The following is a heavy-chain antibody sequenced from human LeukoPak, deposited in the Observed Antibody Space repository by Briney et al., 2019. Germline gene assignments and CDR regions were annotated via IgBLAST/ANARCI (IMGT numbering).Heavy chain of an antibody. J-gene: IGHJ5*02. V-gene: IGHV4-59*12. CDR2: IYYSGST. D-gene: IGHD4-23*01. Sequence: SETLSLTCTVSGGSFSSYHWSWIRQPPGKGLEWIGYIYYSGSTNYNPSLKSRVTISVDTSKNQFSLKLSSVTAADTAVYYCARDKVVTPAGWFDPWGQGTLVTVSS. CDR1: GGSFSSYH. CDR3: ARDKVVTPAGWFDP.